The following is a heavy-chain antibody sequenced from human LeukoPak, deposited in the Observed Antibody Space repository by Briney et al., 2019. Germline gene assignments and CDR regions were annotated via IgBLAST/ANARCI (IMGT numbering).Heavy chain of an antibody. CDR1: GGSISSGGYY. D-gene: IGHD5-12*01. CDR2: IYYSGST. CDR3: ARGESATVATIMDY. V-gene: IGHV4-31*03. J-gene: IGHJ4*02. Sequence: SETLSLTCTVSGGSISSGGYYWSWIRQHPGKGLEWIGYIYYSGSTYYNPSLKSRVTISVDTSKNQFSLKLSSVTAADTVVYYCARGESATVATIMDYWGQGTLVTVSS.